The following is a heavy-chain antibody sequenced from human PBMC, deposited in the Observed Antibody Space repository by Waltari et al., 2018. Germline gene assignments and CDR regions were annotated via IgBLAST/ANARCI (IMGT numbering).Heavy chain of an antibody. CDR2: IYYRGST. D-gene: IGHD6-13*01. CDR3: ARSEGGSWSNYCYYMDV. CDR1: GGSISSYY. J-gene: IGHJ6*03. Sequence: QVQLQESGPGLVKPSETLSLTCTVSGGSISSYYWRWIRQPPGKGLEWIGYIYYRGSTNYNPSLKSRVTMSVDTSKNQFSLKLSSVTAADTAVYYCARSEGGSWSNYCYYMDVWGKGTTVTVSS. V-gene: IGHV4-59*01.